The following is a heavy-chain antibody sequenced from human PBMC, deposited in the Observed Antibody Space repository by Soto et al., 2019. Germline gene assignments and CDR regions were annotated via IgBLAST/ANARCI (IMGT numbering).Heavy chain of an antibody. D-gene: IGHD3-22*01. CDR3: ATEPIYYNDGSGYYPLGH. CDR2: ISAHNGDT. J-gene: IGHJ4*02. CDR1: GYSFATYG. V-gene: IGHV1-18*04. Sequence: ASVKVSCKASGYSFATYGFSWVRQAPGEGLECVGWISAHNGDTHYSQKFQGRVALTTDTSTNTGYMELRSLTSDDTAVYFCATEPIYYNDGSGYYPLGHWGQGTLVTVSS.